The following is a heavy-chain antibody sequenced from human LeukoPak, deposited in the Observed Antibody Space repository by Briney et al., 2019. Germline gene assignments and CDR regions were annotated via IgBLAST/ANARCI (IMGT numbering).Heavy chain of an antibody. J-gene: IGHJ4*02. V-gene: IGHV1-18*01. Sequence: GASVKVSCKASGYTFTSYGISWVRQAPGRGLEWMGWISAYNGNTNYAQKLQGRVTMTTDTSTSTAYMELRSLRSDDTAVYYCASEPPLDCSGGSCYHDWGQGTLVTVSS. CDR3: ASEPPLDCSGGSCYHD. CDR1: GYTFTSYG. D-gene: IGHD2-15*01. CDR2: ISAYNGNT.